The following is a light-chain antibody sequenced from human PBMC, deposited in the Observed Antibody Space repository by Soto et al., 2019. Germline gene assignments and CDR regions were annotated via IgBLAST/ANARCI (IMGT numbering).Light chain of an antibody. V-gene: IGLV1-40*01. J-gene: IGLJ1*01. CDR3: QSYDSSLSGYV. CDR2: ENN. CDR1: SSNIGAGYE. Sequence: QSVLTQPPSVSXAPGQXVTIXXTGSSSNIGAGYEAHWYQQVPGTAPKLLIYENNNRPSGVPDRFSGSKSGTSASLAITGLQAEDEAEYYCQSYDSSLSGYVFGTGTKVTVL.